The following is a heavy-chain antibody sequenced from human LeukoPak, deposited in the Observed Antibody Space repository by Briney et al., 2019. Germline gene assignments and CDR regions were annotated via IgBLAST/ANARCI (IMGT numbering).Heavy chain of an antibody. D-gene: IGHD3-3*02. Sequence: SQTLSLTCAISGQTVSGENAAWNWIRQSPSRGLEWLGRTYYRSEWFHDYAVSVRGRININADTSKNQFSLQLNSVTPEDTAVYDCARDFSICRGSNCFYYFDSWGQGTLVTVSS. CDR3: ARDFSICRGSNCFYYFDS. V-gene: IGHV6-1*01. CDR1: GQTVSGENAA. CDR2: TYYRSEWFH. J-gene: IGHJ4*02.